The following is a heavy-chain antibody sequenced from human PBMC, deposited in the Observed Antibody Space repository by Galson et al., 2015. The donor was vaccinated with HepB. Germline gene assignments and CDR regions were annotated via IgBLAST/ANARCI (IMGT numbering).Heavy chain of an antibody. Sequence: SLRLSRAASGFTFRRYGMHWVRQAPGKGLAWVAVIWHDGSNRYYADSVKGRFTISRDNSKNTLYLQMNSLRAEDTAVYYCAIEDSELAAMTLDHWGQGTLVTVSS. CDR2: IWHDGSNR. D-gene: IGHD6-25*01. V-gene: IGHV3-33*08. J-gene: IGHJ4*02. CDR1: GFTFRRYG. CDR3: AIEDSELAAMTLDH.